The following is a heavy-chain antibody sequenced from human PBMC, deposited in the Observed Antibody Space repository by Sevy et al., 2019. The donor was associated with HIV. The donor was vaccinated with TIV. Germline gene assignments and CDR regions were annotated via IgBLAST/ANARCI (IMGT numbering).Heavy chain of an antibody. CDR2: INHSGST. V-gene: IGHV4-34*01. J-gene: IGHJ5*02. Sequence: SETLSLTCAVYGGSFSGYYWSWIRQPPGKGLEWIGEINHSGSTNYKPSLKSRVTISVDTSKNQFSLKLSSVTAADTAVYYCARALYGGTTPRIPHAVNWFDPWGQGTLVTVSS. D-gene: IGHD4-17*01. CDR3: ARALYGGTTPRIPHAVNWFDP. CDR1: GGSFSGYY.